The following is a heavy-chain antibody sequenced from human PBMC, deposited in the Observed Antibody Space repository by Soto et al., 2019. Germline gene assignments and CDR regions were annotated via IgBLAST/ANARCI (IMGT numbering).Heavy chain of an antibody. CDR3: AKRGYFYESGGYYYLDL. J-gene: IGHJ2*01. D-gene: IGHD3-22*01. CDR1: GLTFSTFA. CDR2: ISGNGNNV. V-gene: IGHV3-23*01. Sequence: EVHLLESGGGLVQPGGSLRLSCAASGLTFSTFAMNWVRQAPGKGLEWVSAISGNGNNVYYADSVKGRFSISRDNSKNTLFLQMGSLRAEDSAVYYCAKRGYFYESGGYYYLDLWGRDTLVTVSS.